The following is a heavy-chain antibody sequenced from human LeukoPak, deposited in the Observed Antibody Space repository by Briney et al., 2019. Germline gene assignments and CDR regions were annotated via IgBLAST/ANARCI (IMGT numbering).Heavy chain of an antibody. CDR1: GFTFSSYW. V-gene: IGHV3-7*03. D-gene: IGHD2-2*01. CDR2: IKQDGSEK. CDR3: ARNRRPRSYTVVVPAAVLDV. Sequence: GGSLRLSCAASGFTFSSYWMSWDRQAPGKGLEWVANIKQDGSEKYYVDSVKGRFTISRDNAKNSLYLQMNSLRAEDTAVYYCARNRRPRSYTVVVPAAVLDVWGKGTTVTVSS. J-gene: IGHJ6*04.